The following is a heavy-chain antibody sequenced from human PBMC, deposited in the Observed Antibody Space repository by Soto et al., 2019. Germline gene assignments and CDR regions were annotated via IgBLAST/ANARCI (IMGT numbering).Heavy chain of an antibody. D-gene: IGHD1-26*01. Sequence: EVQLVESGGGLIQPGGSLRLSCAASGFTVSSNYMSWVRQAPGEGLEWVSVIYSGGSTYYADSVKGRFTISRDNSKNTLYLQMNSLRAEDTAVYYCARERWELPYYYYGMDVWGQGTTVTVSS. CDR1: GFTVSSNY. J-gene: IGHJ6*02. V-gene: IGHV3-53*01. CDR3: ARERWELPYYYYGMDV. CDR2: IYSGGST.